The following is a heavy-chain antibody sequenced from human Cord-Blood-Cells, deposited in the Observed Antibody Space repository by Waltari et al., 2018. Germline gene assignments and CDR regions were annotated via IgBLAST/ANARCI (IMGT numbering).Heavy chain of an antibody. CDR3: ATDPPNWGPRGAFDI. V-gene: IGHV4-38-2*02. D-gene: IGHD7-27*01. Sequence: QVQLQESGPGLVKPSETLSLTCTVSGYSISSGYYWGWIRQPPGKGLEWIGSIYHSGSSYYNPCLKSRVTISVDTSKNQFSLKLSSVTAADTAVYYCATDPPNWGPRGAFDIWGQGTMVTVSS. J-gene: IGHJ3*02. CDR2: IYHSGSS. CDR1: GYSISSGYY.